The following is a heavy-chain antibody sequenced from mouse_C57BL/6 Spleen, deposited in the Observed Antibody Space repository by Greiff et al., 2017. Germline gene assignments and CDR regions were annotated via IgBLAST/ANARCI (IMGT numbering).Heavy chain of an antibody. J-gene: IGHJ4*01. CDR1: GYTFTSYW. CDR3: ARRAGWGAMDY. Sequence: QVHVKQPGAELVKPGASVKMSCKASGYTFTSYWITWVKQRPGQGLEWIGDIYPGSGSTNYNEKFKSKATLTVDTSSSTAYMQLSSLTSEDSAVYYCARRAGWGAMDYWGQGTSVTVSS. D-gene: IGHD2-3*01. V-gene: IGHV1-55*01. CDR2: IYPGSGST.